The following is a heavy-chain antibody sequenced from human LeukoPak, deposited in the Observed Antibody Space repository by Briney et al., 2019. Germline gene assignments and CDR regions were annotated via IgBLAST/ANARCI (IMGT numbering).Heavy chain of an antibody. CDR2: IYYSGST. CDR1: GGSISSSSYY. Sequence: PETLSLTCTVSGGSISSSSYYWGWIRQPPGKGLEWIGSIYYSGSTYYNPSLKSRVTISVDTSKNQFSLKLSSVTAADTAVYYCARLHYYGSGSYSEELWWFDPWGQGTLVTVSS. D-gene: IGHD3-10*01. V-gene: IGHV4-39*01. CDR3: ARLHYYGSGSYSEELWWFDP. J-gene: IGHJ5*02.